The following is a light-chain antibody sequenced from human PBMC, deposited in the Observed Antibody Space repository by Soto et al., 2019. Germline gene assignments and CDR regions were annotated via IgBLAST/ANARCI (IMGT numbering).Light chain of an antibody. CDR3: CSYAGSSTPLI. CDR1: SSDDGSYNL. J-gene: IGLJ1*01. CDR2: EVS. Sequence: QSVLTQPASVSGSPGQSITISCTGTSSDDGSYNLVSWYQKHPGKAPKLMIYEVSKRPSGVSNRFSGSTSGNTASLTISGLQAEDEADYYCCSYAGSSTPLIFGTGTKVTVL. V-gene: IGLV2-23*02.